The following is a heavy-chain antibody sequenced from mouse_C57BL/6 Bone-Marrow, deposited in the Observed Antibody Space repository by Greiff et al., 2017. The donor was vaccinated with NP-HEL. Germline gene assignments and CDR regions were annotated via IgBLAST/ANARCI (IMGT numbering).Heavy chain of an antibody. D-gene: IGHD2-2*01. CDR3: ATYGYDENYAMDY. V-gene: IGHV2-6*01. Sequence: VKVVESGPGLVAPSQSLSITCTVSGFSLTSYGVDWVRQSPGKGLEWLGVIWGVGSTNYNSALKSRLSISKDNSKSQVFLKMNSLQTDDTAMYYCATYGYDENYAMDYWGQGTSVTVSS. J-gene: IGHJ4*01. CDR1: GFSLTSYG. CDR2: IWGVGST.